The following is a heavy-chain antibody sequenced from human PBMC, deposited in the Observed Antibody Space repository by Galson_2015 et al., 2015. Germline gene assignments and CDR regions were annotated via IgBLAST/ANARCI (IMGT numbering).Heavy chain of an antibody. Sequence: SLRLSCAASGFTFTKYGMTWVRQAPGKGLEWVSVISGDTRTIYYADSVKGRFTTSRDNPKNTVYLQMNSLRAEDTAVYYCAKDFTSREAPDWGQGTLVTVSS. J-gene: IGHJ4*02. CDR1: GFTFTKYG. V-gene: IGHV3-23*01. CDR2: ISGDTRTI. CDR3: AKDFTSREAPD. D-gene: IGHD6-13*01.